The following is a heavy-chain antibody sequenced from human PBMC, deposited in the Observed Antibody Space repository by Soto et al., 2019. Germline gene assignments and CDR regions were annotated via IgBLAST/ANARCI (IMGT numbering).Heavy chain of an antibody. J-gene: IGHJ5*02. CDR3: ARCPSHYDPHWFDA. V-gene: IGHV4-39*01. Sequence: PSETLSLTCTVSGGSISSGSHHWGWIRQPPGKGLEWIGTIYYNGNTYYNPSLKSRVTLSVDMSTNQFSLKLTSVSATDTAVYYCARCPSHYDPHWFDAWGQGTLVTVSS. CDR2: IYYNGNT. D-gene: IGHD4-4*01. CDR1: GGSISSGSHH.